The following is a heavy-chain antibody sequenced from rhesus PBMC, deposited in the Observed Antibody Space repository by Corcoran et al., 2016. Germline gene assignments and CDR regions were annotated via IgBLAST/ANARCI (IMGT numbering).Heavy chain of an antibody. CDR3: AREGLRYYFDY. J-gene: IGHJ4*01. V-gene: IGHV4-73*01. CDR2: IYGNSAST. CDR1: GGSISGYYY. Sequence: QVQLQQWGEGLVKPSETLSLTCAVYGGSISGYYYWSWIRQPPGKGLEWIGYIYGNSASTNYNPSLKNRVTISRDTSKNQFSLKLSSVTAADTAVYYCAREGLRYYFDYWGQGVLVTGSS. D-gene: IGHD2-21*01.